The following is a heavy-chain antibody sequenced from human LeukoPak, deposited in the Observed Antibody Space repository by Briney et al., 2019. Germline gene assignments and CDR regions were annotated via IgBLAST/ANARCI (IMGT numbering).Heavy chain of an antibody. CDR2: MKQDGSEK. Sequence: GGSLRLSCAASGFTFSSYALSWVRQAPGKGLEWVANMKQDGSEKYYVDSVKGRFTISRDNAKNSLYLQMNSLRAEDTAVYYCARDSETAGEFFDYWGQGTLVTVPS. D-gene: IGHD2-21*01. CDR3: ARDSETAGEFFDY. CDR1: GFTFSSYA. V-gene: IGHV3-7*04. J-gene: IGHJ4*02.